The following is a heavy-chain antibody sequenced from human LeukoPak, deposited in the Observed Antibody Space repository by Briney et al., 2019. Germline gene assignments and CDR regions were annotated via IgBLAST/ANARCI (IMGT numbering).Heavy chain of an antibody. CDR2: INPNSGGT. D-gene: IGHD6-19*01. Sequence: ASVKVSCKASGYTFTAYYIHWVRQAPGQGLEWMGWINPNSGGTNYAQNFQGRVTMTRDTSISTVYMELSRLTSDDTAVYFCSSDLSGLAVIHFDIWGQGTMVTVSS. CDR3: SSDLSGLAVIHFDI. V-gene: IGHV1-2*02. J-gene: IGHJ3*02. CDR1: GYTFTAYY.